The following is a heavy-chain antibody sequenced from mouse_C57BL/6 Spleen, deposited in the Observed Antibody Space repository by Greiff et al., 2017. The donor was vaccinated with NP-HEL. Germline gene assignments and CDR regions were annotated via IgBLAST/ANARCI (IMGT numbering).Heavy chain of an antibody. Sequence: QVQLKESGPELVKPGASVKISCKASGYAFSSSWMNWVKQRPGKGLEWIGRIYPGDGDTNYNGKFKGKATLTADKSSSTAYMQLSSLTSEDSAVYFCARPNYYGSSYGAMDYWGQGTSVTVSS. CDR2: IYPGDGDT. CDR1: GYAFSSSW. J-gene: IGHJ4*01. V-gene: IGHV1-82*01. CDR3: ARPNYYGSSYGAMDY. D-gene: IGHD1-1*01.